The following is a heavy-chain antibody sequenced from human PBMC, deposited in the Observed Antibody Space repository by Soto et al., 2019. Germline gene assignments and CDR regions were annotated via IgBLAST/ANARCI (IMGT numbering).Heavy chain of an antibody. CDR2: ISGSSLTT. V-gene: IGHV3-23*01. CDR1: GFTFSTYA. D-gene: IGHD1-1*01. CDR3: AKRETTTAPYYFDY. J-gene: IGHJ4*02. Sequence: GGSLRLSCAASGFTFSTYAMGWFRRAPGKGLEWVSVISGSSLTTYYADSVKGRFTISRDNSKNKLYLQMNSLRAEDTAVYYCAKRETTTAPYYFDYWGQGTLVTVSS.